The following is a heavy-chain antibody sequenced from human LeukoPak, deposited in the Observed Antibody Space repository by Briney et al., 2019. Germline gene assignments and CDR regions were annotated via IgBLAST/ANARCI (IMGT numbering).Heavy chain of an antibody. Sequence: PGGPLRLSCAASGFTFSSYGMHWVRQAPGKGLEWVAFIRYDGSNKYYADSVKGRFTISRDNSKNTLYLQMNSLRAEDTAVYYCAKHQQTLWSGPPDVWGKGTTVTVSS. D-gene: IGHD3-3*01. J-gene: IGHJ6*04. CDR1: GFTFSSYG. V-gene: IGHV3-30*02. CDR3: AKHQQTLWSGPPDV. CDR2: IRYDGSNK.